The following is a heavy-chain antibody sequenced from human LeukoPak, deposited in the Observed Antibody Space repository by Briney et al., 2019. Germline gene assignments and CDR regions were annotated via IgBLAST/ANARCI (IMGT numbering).Heavy chain of an antibody. CDR3: ARSKEVGATLGSFDY. CDR1: GYIFTTYW. CDR2: IYPVDSDT. D-gene: IGHD1-26*01. J-gene: IGHJ4*02. Sequence: GESLKISCKGSGYIFTTYWIGWVRQMPGKGLEWMGIIYPVDSDTRYSPSFQGQVTISADKSISTAYLQWSSLKASDTAMYYCARSKEVGATLGSFDYWGQGTLATVSS. V-gene: IGHV5-51*01.